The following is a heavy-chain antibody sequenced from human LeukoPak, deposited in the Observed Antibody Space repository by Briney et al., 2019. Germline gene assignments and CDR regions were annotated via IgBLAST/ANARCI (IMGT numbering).Heavy chain of an antibody. CDR3: AKGPASVRGVINWFDP. CDR2: IRYDGSNK. J-gene: IGHJ5*02. CDR1: GFTFSSYG. D-gene: IGHD3-10*01. V-gene: IGHV3-30*02. Sequence: PGGSLRLSCAASGFTFSSYGMHWVRQAPGKGLEWVAFIRYDGSNKYYADSVKGRFTISRDNSKNTLYLQMNSLRAEDTAVYYCAKGPASVRGVINWFDPWGQGTLVTVSS.